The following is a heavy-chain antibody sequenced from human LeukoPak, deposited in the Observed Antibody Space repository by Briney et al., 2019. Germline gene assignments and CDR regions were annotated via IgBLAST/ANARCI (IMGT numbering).Heavy chain of an antibody. Sequence: PSETLSLTCAVYGGSFSGYYWSWIRQPPGKGLEWIGEINHSGSTNYNPSLKSRVTISVDTTKNQFSLKLSSVTAADTAVYYCARVGGDLDYYYMDVWGKGTTVTVSS. CDR1: GGSFSGYY. D-gene: IGHD1-26*01. V-gene: IGHV4-34*01. CDR3: ARVGGDLDYYYMDV. CDR2: INHSGST. J-gene: IGHJ6*03.